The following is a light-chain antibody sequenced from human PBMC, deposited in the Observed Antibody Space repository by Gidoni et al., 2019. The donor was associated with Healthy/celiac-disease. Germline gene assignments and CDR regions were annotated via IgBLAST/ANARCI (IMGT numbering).Light chain of an antibody. CDR3: NSRDSSGNLYV. Sequence: SSELTQDPAVSVALGQTVRITCQGDSLRSYYASWYQQKPGQAPVLVIYGKNNRPSGIPDRFSGSSSGNTASLTITGAQAEDEADYDCNSRDSSGNLYVFGTGTKVTVL. V-gene: IGLV3-19*01. J-gene: IGLJ1*01. CDR1: SLRSYY. CDR2: GKN.